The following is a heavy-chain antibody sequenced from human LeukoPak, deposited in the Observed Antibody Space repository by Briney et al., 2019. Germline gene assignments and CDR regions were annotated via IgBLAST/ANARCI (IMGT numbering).Heavy chain of an antibody. D-gene: IGHD3-22*01. Sequence: PSETLSFTCTVSGDSITSFYWSWIRQPPGKGLEWIGYIYYSGSTNYNPSLKSRVTISVDTSKNQFSLKLSSVTAADTAVYYCARDRVRDSSTWYFDYWGQGTLVTVSS. CDR3: ARDRVRDSSTWYFDY. J-gene: IGHJ4*02. CDR1: GDSITSFY. CDR2: IYYSGST. V-gene: IGHV4-59*01.